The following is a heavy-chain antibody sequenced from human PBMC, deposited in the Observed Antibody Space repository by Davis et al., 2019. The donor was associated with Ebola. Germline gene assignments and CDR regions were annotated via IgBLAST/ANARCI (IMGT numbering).Heavy chain of an antibody. J-gene: IGHJ6*02. V-gene: IGHV3-30-3*01. CDR2: ISYDGSNK. D-gene: IGHD4-17*01. CDR1: GYTFTGYY. Sequence: SCKASGYTFTGYYMHWVRQAPGKGLEWVAVISYDGSNKYYADSVKGRFTISRDNSKNTLYLQMNSLRAEDTAVYYCASLYGDYSFYYGMDVWGQGTTVTVSS. CDR3: ASLYGDYSFYYGMDV.